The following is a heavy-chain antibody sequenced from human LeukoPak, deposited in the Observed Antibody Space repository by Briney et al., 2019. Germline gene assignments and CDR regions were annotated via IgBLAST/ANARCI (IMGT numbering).Heavy chain of an antibody. CDR2: ISGNGDSS. V-gene: IGHV3-23*01. J-gene: IGHJ4*02. CDR3: AKRDAYDTSGYSPLFDY. Sequence: GGSLRLSCAASGFTFSNYAMSWVRLALGKGLEWVSDISGNGDSSYYADSVKGRFTISRDNSKNTLFLQVNSLRAEDTAVYYCAKRDAYDTSGYSPLFDYWGQGTLVTVSS. D-gene: IGHD3-22*01. CDR1: GFTFSNYA.